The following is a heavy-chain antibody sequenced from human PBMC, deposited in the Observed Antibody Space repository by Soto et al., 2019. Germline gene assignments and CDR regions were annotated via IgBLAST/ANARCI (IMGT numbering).Heavy chain of an antibody. CDR1: GGTFSSYA. V-gene: IGHV1-69*13. J-gene: IGHJ5*02. CDR3: ARAGYYASRAYNWFDP. Sequence: GASVKVSCKASGGTFSSYAISWVRQAPGQGLEWMGGIIPIFGTANYAQKFQGRVTITADESTSTAYMELSSLRSEDTAVYYCARAGYYASRAYNWFDPWGQGTLVTVSS. CDR2: IIPIFGTA. D-gene: IGHD3-22*01.